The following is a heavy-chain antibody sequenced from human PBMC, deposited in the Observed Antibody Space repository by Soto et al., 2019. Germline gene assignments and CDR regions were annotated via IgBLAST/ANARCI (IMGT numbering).Heavy chain of an antibody. V-gene: IGHV6-1*01. D-gene: IGHD2-15*01. Sequence: PSQTLSLTCAISGDSVSSTGAAWNWIRQSPSRGLEWLGRTYYRSKWYNDYAASVQSRITINPDTSRNQFSLQLNSVTPEDTAVYYCARVGCSGGTCLDGLDVWGQGTTVIVSS. J-gene: IGHJ6*02. CDR3: ARVGCSGGTCLDGLDV. CDR1: GDSVSSTGAA. CDR2: TYYRSKWYN.